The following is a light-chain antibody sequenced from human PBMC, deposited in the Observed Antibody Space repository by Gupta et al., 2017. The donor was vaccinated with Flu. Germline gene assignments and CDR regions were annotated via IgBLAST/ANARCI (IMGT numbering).Light chain of an antibody. CDR1: QSLRTW. CDR3: QQDDSSSLT. J-gene: IGKJ1*01. Sequence: DIQMTQSPSTLSASVGDRVTITCRASQSLRTWVAWYQQKPGKAPKPLIYAASALESGVPPRFSGDGSGTEFTLTISGLQPDDFATYYFQQDDSSSLTFGQGTKVEIK. V-gene: IGKV1-5*03. CDR2: AAS.